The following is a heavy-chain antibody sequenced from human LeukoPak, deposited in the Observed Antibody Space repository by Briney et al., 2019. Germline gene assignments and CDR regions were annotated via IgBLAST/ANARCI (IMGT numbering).Heavy chain of an antibody. V-gene: IGHV4-59*08. CDR3: ARSSGTSYYGMDV. J-gene: IGHJ6*02. CDR1: GGSVSNYY. Sequence: SETLSLTCTVSGGSVSNYYWSWIRQPPGKGLEWIGYIYYSGSTNYNPSLKSRVTISVDTSKNQFSLKLSSVTAADTAVYYCARSSGTSYYGMDVWGQGTTVTVSS. D-gene: IGHD1-1*01. CDR2: IYYSGST.